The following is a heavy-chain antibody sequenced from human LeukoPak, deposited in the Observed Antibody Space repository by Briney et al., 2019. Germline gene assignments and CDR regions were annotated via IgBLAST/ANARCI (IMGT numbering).Heavy chain of an antibody. D-gene: IGHD2-15*01. CDR3: ASTYCSGGSCSTNFDY. J-gene: IGHJ4*02. CDR1: GGSFSGYY. CDR2: IYYSGST. Sequence: SETLSLTCAVYGGSFSGYYWSWIRQPPGKGLEWIGYIYYSGSTNYNPSLKSRVTISVDTSKNQFSLKLSSVTAADTAVYYCASTYCSGGSCSTNFDYWGQGTLVTVSS. V-gene: IGHV4-59*08.